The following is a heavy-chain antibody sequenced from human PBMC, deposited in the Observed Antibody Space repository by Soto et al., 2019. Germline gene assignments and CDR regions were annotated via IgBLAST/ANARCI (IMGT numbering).Heavy chain of an antibody. CDR3: ARIVVGATVDL. CDR1: GDSVSSDRYF. D-gene: IGHD1-26*01. J-gene: IGHJ5*02. CDR2: ISYTGDT. V-gene: IGHV4-61*01. Sequence: LSITCSVSGDSVSSDRYFLTWIRQPPCKGLEWIAYISYTGDTNYNPSLKSRVTISVDTSRNQFSLTLTSVTAADTAVYFCARIVVGATVDLWGQGSLVTVS.